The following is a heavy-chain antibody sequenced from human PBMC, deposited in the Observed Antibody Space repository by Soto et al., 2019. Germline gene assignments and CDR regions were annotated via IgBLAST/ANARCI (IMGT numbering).Heavy chain of an antibody. V-gene: IGHV1-8*01. CDR1: GYTFTSYD. CDR3: ARGGTTMAQAFDY. CDR2: MNPNSGNT. J-gene: IGHJ4*02. D-gene: IGHD5-18*01. Sequence: GASVQVSCKASGYTFTSYDINWVRQATGQGLEWMGWMNPNSGNTNYAQKFQGRVTMTRNTSISTAYMELSSLRSEDTAVYYCARGGTTMAQAFDYWGQGTLVTVSS.